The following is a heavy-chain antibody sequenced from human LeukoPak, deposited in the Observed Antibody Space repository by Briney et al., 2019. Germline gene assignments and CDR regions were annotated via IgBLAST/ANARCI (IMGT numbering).Heavy chain of an antibody. D-gene: IGHD6-19*01. V-gene: IGHV5-51*01. J-gene: IGHJ4*02. CDR2: IYPGDSDT. CDR1: EYSFTDYW. CDR3: ARHPQYSFRGWYDY. Sequence: GESLKISCKGSEYSFTDYWIGWVRQMPGKGLEWMGIIYPGDSDTRYSPSFQGQVTISADKSIGTAYLQWSSLKASDTAMYYCARHPQYSFRGWYDYWGQGTLVTVSS.